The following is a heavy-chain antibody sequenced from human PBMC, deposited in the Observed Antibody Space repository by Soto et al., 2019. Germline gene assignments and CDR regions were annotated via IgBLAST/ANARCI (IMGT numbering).Heavy chain of an antibody. CDR3: ARLIYDSRLNYFYFDF. Sequence: QVQLQESGPGLVKPSGTLSLTRVVSGGSISGRNWWSWVRQAPGKGLEWIGEVFHSGDTTYTPSLRSRVTISVDKSKNQFSLKLNSVTAADTAVYYCARLIYDSRLNYFYFDFWGQGALVTVSS. J-gene: IGHJ4*02. CDR2: VFHSGDT. V-gene: IGHV4-4*02. CDR1: GGSISGRNW. D-gene: IGHD3-22*01.